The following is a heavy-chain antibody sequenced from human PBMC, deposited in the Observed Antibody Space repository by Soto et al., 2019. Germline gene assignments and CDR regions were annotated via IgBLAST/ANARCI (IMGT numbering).Heavy chain of an antibody. J-gene: IGHJ4*02. CDR3: ARVRFGETSSTFDY. V-gene: IGHV4-59*01. CDR1: GGSISSYY. D-gene: IGHD3-10*01. CDR2: IYYTGST. Sequence: PSETLSLTCTVSGGSISSYYWSWIRQPPGKGLEWIGYIYYTGSTDYNPSLKSRVSISVDPSKNQFSLKLSSVTAADTAVFYCARVRFGETSSTFDYWGQGLLVTAPQ.